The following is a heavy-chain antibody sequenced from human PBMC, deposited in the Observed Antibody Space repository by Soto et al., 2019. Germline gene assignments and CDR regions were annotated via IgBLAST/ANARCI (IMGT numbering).Heavy chain of an antibody. Sequence: QVQLVESGGGVVQPGRSLRLSCAASGFTFSSYGMHWVRQAPGKGLEWVAVIWYDGSNKYYAESEKGRFTISRDNSKNTLYLQMNSLRAEDTAVYHCARDMGSGWYNNYGMDVWGQGTTVTVSS. CDR2: IWYDGSNK. D-gene: IGHD6-19*01. CDR3: ARDMGSGWYNNYGMDV. J-gene: IGHJ6*02. CDR1: GFTFSSYG. V-gene: IGHV3-33*01.